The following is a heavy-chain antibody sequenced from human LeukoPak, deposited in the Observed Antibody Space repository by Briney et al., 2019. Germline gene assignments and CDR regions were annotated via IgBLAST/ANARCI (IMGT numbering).Heavy chain of an antibody. J-gene: IGHJ4*02. CDR2: INHSGST. CDR3: AGGELLFDY. D-gene: IGHD3-10*01. CDR1: GGSFSGYY. V-gene: IGHV4-34*01. Sequence: SETLSLTCAVYGGSFSGYYWSWIRQPPGKGLEWIGEINHSGSTNYNPPLKSRVTISVDTSKNQFSLKLSSVTAADTAVYYCAGGELLFDYWGQGTLVTVSS.